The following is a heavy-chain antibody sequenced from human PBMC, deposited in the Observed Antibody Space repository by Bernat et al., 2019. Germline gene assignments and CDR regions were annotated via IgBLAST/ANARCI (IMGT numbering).Heavy chain of an antibody. CDR1: GFTFGDYA. CDR2: IKEDGSER. CDR3: TRNLVRYLALDY. D-gene: IGHD2-21*01. J-gene: IGHJ4*02. Sequence: EVQLVESGGGLVQPGRSLRLSCTASGFTFGDYAMSWVRRAPGKGLEWVANIKEDGSERNYVDYMKGRLTISRDNAKNSLYLQMDSLMAEDAAGYYCTRNLVRYLALDYWGQGTLVSVSS. V-gene: IGHV3-7*04.